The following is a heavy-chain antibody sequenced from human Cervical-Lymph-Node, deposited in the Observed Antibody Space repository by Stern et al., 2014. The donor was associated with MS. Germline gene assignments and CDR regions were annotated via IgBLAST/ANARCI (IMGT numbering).Heavy chain of an antibody. J-gene: IGHJ6*02. CDR1: GSTFSKAA. CDR2: ISHDGSNK. Sequence: VQLVESGGGVVPPGRTLRLSCADSGSTFSKAAMHWVRQGPGKGMEWEAVISHDGSNKQYGDSVKGRLAISRDNSRNTLSLEIYSLRAEDTAVYYCVRTESFYYYDGMDVWGHGTTVIVSS. CDR3: VRTESFYYYDGMDV. V-gene: IGHV3-30*09.